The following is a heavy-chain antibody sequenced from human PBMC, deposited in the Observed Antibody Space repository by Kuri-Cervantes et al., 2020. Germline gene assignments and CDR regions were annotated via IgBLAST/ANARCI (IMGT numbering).Heavy chain of an antibody. CDR3: ARDRYFGAPYSPRQAMANWFDP. CDR2: MNPNSGNT. J-gene: IGHJ5*02. CDR1: GYTFTSYD. Sequence: ASVKVSCKASGYTFTSYDINWVRQATGQGLEWMGWMNPNSGNTGYAQKLQGRVTMTRNTSISTAYMELSSLRSDDTAVYYCARDRYFGAPYSPRQAMANWFDPWGQGTLVTVSS. D-gene: IGHD3-9*01. V-gene: IGHV1-8*01.